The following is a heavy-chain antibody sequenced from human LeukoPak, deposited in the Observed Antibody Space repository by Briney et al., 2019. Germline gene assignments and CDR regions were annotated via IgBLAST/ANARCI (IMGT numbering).Heavy chain of an antibody. Sequence: GGSLRLSCAASEFTFSTYAMTWVRQAPGRGLEWVSAISGSGRSIYYADSVKGRFTISRDNSKSTLYLQMNSLRADDTAVYYCAKDAVDTAIGCWGQGTLVTVSS. V-gene: IGHV3-23*01. D-gene: IGHD5-18*01. CDR2: ISGSGRSI. J-gene: IGHJ4*02. CDR3: AKDAVDTAIGC. CDR1: EFTFSTYA.